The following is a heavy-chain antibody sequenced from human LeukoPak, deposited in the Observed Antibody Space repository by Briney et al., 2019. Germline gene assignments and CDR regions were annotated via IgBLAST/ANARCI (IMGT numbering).Heavy chain of an antibody. D-gene: IGHD2-8*01. CDR1: GFTFSSYA. J-gene: IGHJ4*02. CDR3: ATVYAIAYYFDY. CDR2: ISYDGSNK. V-gene: IGHV3-30*04. Sequence: PGGTLRLSSAASGFTFSSYAMHWVRQAPGKGLEWVAVISYDGSNKYYADSVKGRFTISRDNSKNTLYLQMNSLRAEDTAVYYCATVYAIAYYFDYWGQGTLVTVSS.